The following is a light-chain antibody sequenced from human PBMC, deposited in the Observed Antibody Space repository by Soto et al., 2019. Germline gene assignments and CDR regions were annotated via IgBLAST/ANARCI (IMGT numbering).Light chain of an antibody. V-gene: IGKV1-9*01. CDR2: SAS. CDR3: QQPGA. Sequence: QLTQSPSSLSASVGDRVTITCRASQDINIYLAWYQQKSGEAPKLLIYSASTLESGVPSRFSGSGSGTDFNRTISSLQPEDFATYYCQQPGAFGPGTKVDI. CDR1: QDINIY. J-gene: IGKJ3*01.